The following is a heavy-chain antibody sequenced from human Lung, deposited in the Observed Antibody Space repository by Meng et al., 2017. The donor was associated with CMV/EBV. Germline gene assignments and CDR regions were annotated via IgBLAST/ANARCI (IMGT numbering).Heavy chain of an antibody. J-gene: IGHJ6*02. CDR1: GASISINTYF. CDR3: ARIFPSDYYKYDMDV. V-gene: IGHV4-39*06. D-gene: IGHD3-3*01. Sequence: GSLRLSCTVSGASISINTYFWDWIRQPPGKGLEWIGSISYGGSTYYNSSLKSRVSISLDTSKSQLTLKLSSVTAADTAVYYCARIFPSDYYKYDMDVWGQGNXV. CDR2: ISYGGST.